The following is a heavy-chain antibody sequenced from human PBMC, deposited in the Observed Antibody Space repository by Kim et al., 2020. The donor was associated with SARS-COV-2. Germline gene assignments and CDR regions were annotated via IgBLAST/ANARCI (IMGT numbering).Heavy chain of an antibody. CDR1: GFTFSRHW. CDR3: AREVVGVTTDFDY. V-gene: IGHV3-7*01. J-gene: IGHJ4*02. Sequence: GGSLRLSCAASGFTFSRHWMSWVRQAPGKGLEWVANTKVDGSEKYYVDSVKGRFTISRDNAKNSLSLQMNSLRAEDTAVYYCAREVVGVTTDFDYWGQGALVTVSS. CDR2: TKVDGSEK. D-gene: IGHD1-26*01.